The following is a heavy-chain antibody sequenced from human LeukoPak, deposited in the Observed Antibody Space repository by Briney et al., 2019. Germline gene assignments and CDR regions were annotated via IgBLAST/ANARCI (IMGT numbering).Heavy chain of an antibody. CDR2: IYTSGST. D-gene: IGHD3-10*01. Sequence: SQTVSLTCTVSGGSISSGSYYWSWIRQPAGKGLEWIGRIYTSGSTNYNPSLKSRVTISVDTSKNQFSLKLSSVTAADTAVYYCAREPLLWFGERRRAFDPWGQGALVTVSS. CDR3: AREPLLWFGERRRAFDP. J-gene: IGHJ5*02. V-gene: IGHV4-61*02. CDR1: GGSISSGSYY.